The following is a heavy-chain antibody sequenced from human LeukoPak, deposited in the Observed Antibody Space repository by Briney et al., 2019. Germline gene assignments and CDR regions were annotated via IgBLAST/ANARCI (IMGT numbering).Heavy chain of an antibody. CDR1: GRSFSGYY. CDR3: AVTLDYYDSSGYYYGPFDY. D-gene: IGHD3-22*01. CDR2: INHSGST. J-gene: IGHJ4*02. Sequence: SETLSLTCAVYGRSFSGYYWSWIRQPPGKGLEWIGEINHSGSTNYNPSLKSRVTISVDTSKNQFSLKLSSVTAADTAVYYCAVTLDYYDSSGYYYGPFDYWGQGTLVTVSS. V-gene: IGHV4-34*01.